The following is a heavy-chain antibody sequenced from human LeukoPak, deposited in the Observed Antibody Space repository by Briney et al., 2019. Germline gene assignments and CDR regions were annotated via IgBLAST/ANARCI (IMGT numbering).Heavy chain of an antibody. V-gene: IGHV4-39*01. Sequence: SETLSLTCRLSGDSGSANLWNWIRQSPGKGLEWIGSISFRGNTNYNPSLKSRLSISEDPSRREFSLRLTSVTAADTAIYYCARQGSGSHKDWGQGTLVTVST. CDR3: ARQGSGSHKD. D-gene: IGHD1-26*01. CDR2: ISFRGNT. CDR1: GDSGSANL. J-gene: IGHJ4*02.